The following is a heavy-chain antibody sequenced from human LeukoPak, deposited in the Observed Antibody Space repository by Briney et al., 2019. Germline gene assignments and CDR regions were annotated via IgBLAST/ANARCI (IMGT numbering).Heavy chain of an antibody. CDR3: VRHDSYIPY. D-gene: IGHD5-18*01. V-gene: IGHV3-23*01. CDR2: ISDSGRST. J-gene: IGHJ4*02. Sequence: GGSLRLSCAASGCRFNNYAMSWARQAPGKGLEWVSGISDSGRSTYYADPVKGRFTISRDNSKNTVHLQMNNLRVDDTAVYFCVRHDSYIPYWGQGTLVTVSS. CDR1: GCRFNNYA.